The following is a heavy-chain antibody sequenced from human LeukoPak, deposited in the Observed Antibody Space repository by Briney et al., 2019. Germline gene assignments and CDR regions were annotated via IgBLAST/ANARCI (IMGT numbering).Heavy chain of an antibody. CDR2: INPSGGST. Sequence: ASVKVSCKASGYTFTDYHMHWVRQAPGQGLEWMGIINPSGGSTTYAEKFQGRVTMTRDTSTSTVYMELTSLRSEDTAVYYCARDSLRTAIAMAGGNWFDPWGQGTLVTVSS. CDR1: GYTFTDYH. D-gene: IGHD6-19*01. J-gene: IGHJ5*02. CDR3: ARDSLRTAIAMAGGNWFDP. V-gene: IGHV1-46*01.